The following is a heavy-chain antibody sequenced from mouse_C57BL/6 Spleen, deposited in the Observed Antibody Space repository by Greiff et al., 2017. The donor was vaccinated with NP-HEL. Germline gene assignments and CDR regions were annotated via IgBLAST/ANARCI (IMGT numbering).Heavy chain of an antibody. D-gene: IGHD2-1*01. CDR2: ISDGGSYT. J-gene: IGHJ4*01. CDR3: ASLIYYGNPYYAMDY. Sequence: EVNVVESGGGLVKPGGSLKLSCAASGFTFSSYAMSWVRQTPEKRLEWVATISDGGSYTYYPDNVKGRFTISRDNAKNNLYLQMSHLKSEDTAMYYCASLIYYGNPYYAMDYWGQGTSVTVSS. V-gene: IGHV5-4*03. CDR1: GFTFSSYA.